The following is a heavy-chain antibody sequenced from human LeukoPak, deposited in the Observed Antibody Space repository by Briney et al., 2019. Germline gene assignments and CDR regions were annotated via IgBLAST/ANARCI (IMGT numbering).Heavy chain of an antibody. Sequence: PGGSLRLSCAASGSTFNSYAVHWVRQAPGKGLEWVAVISYDGRINFYAASVKGRFTISRDNSKNTLYLQMNSLKPEDTALYFCARDRRYCSGGSCYFDYFFDYWGQGTLVTVSS. CDR1: GSTFNSYA. CDR2: ISYDGRIN. CDR3: ARDRRYCSGGSCYFDYFFDY. V-gene: IGHV3-30*04. D-gene: IGHD2-15*01. J-gene: IGHJ4*02.